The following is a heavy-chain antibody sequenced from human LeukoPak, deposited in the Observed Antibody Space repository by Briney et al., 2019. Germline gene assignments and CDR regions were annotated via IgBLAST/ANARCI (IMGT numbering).Heavy chain of an antibody. D-gene: IGHD1-26*01. CDR2: IYSSGST. V-gene: IGHV4-39*01. CDR1: GGSISSISYY. J-gene: IGHJ4*02. Sequence: SETLSLTRSVSGGSISSISYYWGWIHQPPGKGLEWIGNIYSSGSTYNNPSLKSRVIISVDTSKNQFSLKLTSVTAADTAVYYCARQGVVGATGFDYWGQGTLVTVSS. CDR3: ARQGVVGATGFDY.